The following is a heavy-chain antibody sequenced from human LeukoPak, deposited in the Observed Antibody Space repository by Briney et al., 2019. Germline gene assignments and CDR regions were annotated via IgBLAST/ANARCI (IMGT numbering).Heavy chain of an antibody. CDR1: GDTFSSYA. D-gene: IGHD3-10*01. CDR3: ARAGYGSGSFDY. V-gene: IGHV1-69*13. Sequence: ASVKVTCKASGDTFSSYAISWVRQAPGQGLEWMGGIIPIFGTANYAQKFQGRVTITADESTSTAYMELTSLRSEDTAVYYCARAGYGSGSFDYWGQGTLVTVSS. CDR2: IIPIFGTA. J-gene: IGHJ4*02.